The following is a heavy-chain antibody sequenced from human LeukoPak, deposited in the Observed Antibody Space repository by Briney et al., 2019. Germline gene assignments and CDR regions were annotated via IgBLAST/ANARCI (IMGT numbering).Heavy chain of an antibody. CDR1: GLTFSTSG. CDR3: ATETNGRHYDY. V-gene: IGHV3-21*06. D-gene: IGHD1-14*01. CDR2: IGPTGSDR. Sequence: GGSLRLSCTASGLTFSTSGFNWVRQAPGKGLEWVASIGPTGSDRYNADSIKGRFTISRDNANNFLYLQMNSLRAEDTAVYYCATETNGRHYDYWGQGTLLTVSS. J-gene: IGHJ4*02.